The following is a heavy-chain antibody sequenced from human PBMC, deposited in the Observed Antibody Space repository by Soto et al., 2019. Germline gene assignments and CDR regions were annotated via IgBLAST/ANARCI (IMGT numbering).Heavy chain of an antibody. V-gene: IGHV4-30-2*01. D-gene: IGHD3-16*01. CDR3: ARGPPFH. CDR2: IYHSGST. Sequence: SETLTLTCAVSGGSISSGGYSWSWIRQPPGKGLEWIGTIYHSGSTYYNPSLKSRVTISVDRSKNQFSLKLSSVTAADTAVYYCARGPPFHWGQGTLVTVSS. CDR1: GGSISSGGYS. J-gene: IGHJ4*02.